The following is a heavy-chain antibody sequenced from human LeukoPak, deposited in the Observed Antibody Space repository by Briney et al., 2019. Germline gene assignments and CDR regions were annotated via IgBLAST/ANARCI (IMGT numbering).Heavy chain of an antibody. Sequence: ASVKVSCKASGYTFTGYYMHWVRQAPGQGLEWMGWINPNSGGTNYAQKFQGRVTMTRDTSISTAYMELSRLRSDDTAVYYCARGLLWFGELLFPYNWFDPWGQGTLLTVSS. CDR2: INPNSGGT. D-gene: IGHD3-10*01. V-gene: IGHV1-2*02. CDR3: ARGLLWFGELLFPYNWFDP. J-gene: IGHJ5*02. CDR1: GYTFTGYY.